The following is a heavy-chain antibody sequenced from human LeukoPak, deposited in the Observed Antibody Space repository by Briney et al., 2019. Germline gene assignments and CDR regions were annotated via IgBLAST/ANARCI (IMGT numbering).Heavy chain of an antibody. V-gene: IGHV3-33*01. Sequence: GGSLRLSCVVSGFGFGTYSMHWARQVPGKGLEWVAVIWYDGSNEDYADSVKGRFTISRDNSKNTLYLQMNSLRAEDTAVYYCAREMAVWGQGALVTVSS. CDR3: AREMAV. CDR2: IWYDGSNE. J-gene: IGHJ4*02. CDR1: GFGFGTYS. D-gene: IGHD2-8*01.